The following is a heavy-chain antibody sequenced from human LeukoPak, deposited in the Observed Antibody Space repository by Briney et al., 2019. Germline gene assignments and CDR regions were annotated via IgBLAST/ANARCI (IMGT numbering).Heavy chain of an antibody. J-gene: IGHJ4*02. D-gene: IGHD5-18*01. CDR1: GGSISSSSFY. Sequence: ETLSLTCTVSGGSISSSSFYRGWIRQPPGKGLEWIGTIYYSGSTYYNPSLKSRVTISVDTSKNQFSLKLSSVTAADTAVYYCARRITYTYGYDYWGQGTLVTVSS. CDR3: ARRITYTYGYDY. V-gene: IGHV4-39*01. CDR2: IYYSGST.